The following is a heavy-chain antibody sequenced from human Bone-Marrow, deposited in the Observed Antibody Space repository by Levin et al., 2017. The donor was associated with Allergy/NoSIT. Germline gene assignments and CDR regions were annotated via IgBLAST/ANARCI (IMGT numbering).Heavy chain of an antibody. CDR2: INPDTGDT. D-gene: IGHD1-20*01. J-gene: IGHJ4*02. CDR3: ARGRSGITGTTFYC. Sequence: ASVKVSCKASGYTFPGYFMHWVRQAPGQGPEWMGWINPDTGDTNYAHKFQGRVTMTRDTSIRTAFMDLSRLTSDDTAVYYCARGRSGITGTTFYCWGQGTLVTVSS. V-gene: IGHV1-2*02. CDR1: GYTFPGYF.